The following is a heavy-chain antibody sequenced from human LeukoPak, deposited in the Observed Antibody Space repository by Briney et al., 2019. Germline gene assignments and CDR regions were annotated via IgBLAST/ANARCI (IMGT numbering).Heavy chain of an antibody. Sequence: GGSLRLSCAASGFTFSSYGMHWVRQAPGKGLEWVAVISYDGSNKYYADSVKGRFTISRDNSKNTLYLQMNSLRAEDTAVYYYARDTYYYNSSAFYHYYYGMDVWGQGTTVTVSS. J-gene: IGHJ6*02. CDR2: ISYDGSNK. D-gene: IGHD3-22*01. CDR3: ARDTYYYNSSAFYHYYYGMDV. CDR1: GFTFSSYG. V-gene: IGHV3-30*19.